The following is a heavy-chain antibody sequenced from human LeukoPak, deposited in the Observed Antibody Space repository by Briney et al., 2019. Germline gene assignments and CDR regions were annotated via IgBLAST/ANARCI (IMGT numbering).Heavy chain of an antibody. CDR1: GGSLSGYY. CDR2: INHRGST. CDR3: ARVRPYYYDSKRSVFDY. Sequence: SETLSLTCAVYGGSLSGYYWSWIRQPPGKGLEWIGEINHRGSTNYNPSLKSRVTISVDTSKNQFSLKLSSVTAADTAVYYCARVRPYYYDSKRSVFDYWGQGTLVTVPS. V-gene: IGHV4-34*01. D-gene: IGHD3-22*01. J-gene: IGHJ4*02.